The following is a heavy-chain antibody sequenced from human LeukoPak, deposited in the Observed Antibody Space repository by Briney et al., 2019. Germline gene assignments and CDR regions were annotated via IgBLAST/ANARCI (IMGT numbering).Heavy chain of an antibody. CDR3: ARGGTGGGYFDY. D-gene: IGHD3-10*01. Sequence: AASVKVSCKASGYTFTGYYIHWVRRAPRQGLEWMGWINPNSGGTHYAQKFQGRVTMTRDTSINTFYMELSSLRSDDTAVYYCARGGTGGGYFDYWGQGTLVTVSS. CDR2: INPNSGGT. J-gene: IGHJ4*02. CDR1: GYTFTGYY. V-gene: IGHV1-2*02.